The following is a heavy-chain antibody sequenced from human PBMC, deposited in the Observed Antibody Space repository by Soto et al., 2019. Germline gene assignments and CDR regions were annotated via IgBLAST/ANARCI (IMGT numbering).Heavy chain of an antibody. Sequence: GGSLRLSCAASGFTFSSYWMHWVRQAPGKGLVWVSRINSDGSSTSYADSVKGRFTISRDNAKNTLYLQMNSLRAGDTAVYYCARRFTFIVGATTFHYYYYGMDVWGQGTTVTVSS. V-gene: IGHV3-74*01. J-gene: IGHJ6*02. D-gene: IGHD1-26*01. CDR2: INSDGSST. CDR3: ARRFTFIVGATTFHYYYYGMDV. CDR1: GFTFSSYW.